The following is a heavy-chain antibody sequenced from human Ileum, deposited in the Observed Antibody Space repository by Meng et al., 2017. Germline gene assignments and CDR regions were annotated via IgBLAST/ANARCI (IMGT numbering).Heavy chain of an antibody. V-gene: IGHV4-4*02. CDR2: ISHSGST. Sequence: QVQLQESGPGLVTPSGTLSLTVAVSSGSITSDTYWSWVRLPPGKGLEWIGQISHSGSTFYNPSLKSRVTMSVDKSKSQFSLMLTSVTAADTAVYYCARHGGYYQGFWGQGTLVTVSS. J-gene: IGHJ4*02. CDR3: ARHGGYYQGF. CDR1: SGSITSDTY. D-gene: IGHD4-23*01.